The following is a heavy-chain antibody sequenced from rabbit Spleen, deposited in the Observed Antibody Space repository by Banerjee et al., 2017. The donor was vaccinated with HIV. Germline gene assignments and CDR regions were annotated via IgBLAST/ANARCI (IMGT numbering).Heavy chain of an antibody. V-gene: IGHV1S45*01. J-gene: IGHJ4*01. CDR3: ARKRNFGTYGFDL. CDR2: IYTGYSGNT. Sequence: QEQLVESGGGLVQPEGSLTLTCTASGFSFSSSYYMCWVRQAPGKGLEWVACIYTGYSGNTYYATWAKGRFTISKTSSTTVTLQMTSLTAADTATYICARKRNFGTYGFDLWGPGTLVTVS. CDR1: GFSFSSSYY. D-gene: IGHD6-1*01.